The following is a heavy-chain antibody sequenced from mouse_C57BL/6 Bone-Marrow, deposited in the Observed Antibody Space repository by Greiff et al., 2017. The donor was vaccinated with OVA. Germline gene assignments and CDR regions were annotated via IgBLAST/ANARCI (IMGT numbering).Heavy chain of an antibody. CDR3: AREGLYDAMDY. CDR2: INPNNGGT. V-gene: IGHV1-26*01. CDR1: GYTFTDYY. D-gene: IGHD6-2*01. Sequence: VQLQQSGPELVKPGASVKISCKASGYTFTDYYMNWVKQSHGKSLEWIGDINPNNGGTSYNQKFKGKATLTVDKSSSTAYMELRSLTSEDSAVYYCAREGLYDAMDYWGQGTSVTVSS. J-gene: IGHJ4*01.